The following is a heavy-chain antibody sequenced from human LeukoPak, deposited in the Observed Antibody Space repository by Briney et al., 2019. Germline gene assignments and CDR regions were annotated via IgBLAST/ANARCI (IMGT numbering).Heavy chain of an antibody. V-gene: IGHV6-1*01. CDR3: SRSDSASESTY. D-gene: IGHD5/OR15-5a*01. CDR1: GDSVSDNTAS. CDR2: TYYRSKWYN. J-gene: IGHJ4*02. Sequence: SQTLSLSSAISGDSVSDNTASCTWIRQSPSRGLEWLGRTYYRSKWYNDYAVSLKSRISINPDTSKNQFSLQLNSVTPEDTAVYYCSRSDSASESTYSGQGTLVTVSS.